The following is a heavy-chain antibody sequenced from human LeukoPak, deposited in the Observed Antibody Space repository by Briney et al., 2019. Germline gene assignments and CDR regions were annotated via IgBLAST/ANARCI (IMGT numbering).Heavy chain of an antibody. CDR1: GHTFTGYY. CDR2: INPNSGGT. Sequence: ASVKVSCKASGHTFTGYYMHWVRQAPGQGLEWMGWINPNSGGTNYAQKFQGRVTMTRDTSISTGYMELSRLRSDDTAVYYCAILPGYSSSSVDYWGQGTLVTVSS. J-gene: IGHJ4*02. D-gene: IGHD6-13*01. V-gene: IGHV1-2*02. CDR3: AILPGYSSSSVDY.